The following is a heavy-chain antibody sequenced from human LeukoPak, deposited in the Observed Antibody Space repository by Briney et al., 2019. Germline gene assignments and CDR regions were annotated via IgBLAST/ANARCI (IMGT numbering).Heavy chain of an antibody. CDR1: GGSFSGYY. V-gene: IGHV4-34*01. CDR2: INHSGST. CDR3: ARQLRMYYFDY. J-gene: IGHJ4*02. D-gene: IGHD1-26*01. Sequence: PSETLSLTCAVYGGSFSGYYWSWIRQPPGKGLEWIGEINHSGSTNYNPSLKSRVTISVDTSKNQFSLKLSSVTAADTAVYYCARQLRMYYFDYWGQGTLVTVSS.